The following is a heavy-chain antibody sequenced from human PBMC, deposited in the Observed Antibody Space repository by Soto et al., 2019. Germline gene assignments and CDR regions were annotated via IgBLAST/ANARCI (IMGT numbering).Heavy chain of an antibody. D-gene: IGHD6-19*01. CDR2: INHRGAA. CDR3: ARSVAVAGTGWFDS. V-gene: IGHV4-38-2*02. J-gene: IGHJ5*01. Sequence: PSETLSLTCTVTDYSISSGYYWGWIRQPPGKGLEWIGSINHRGAAYYNPSLQSRVIISVDTSKKNFSLRLSSVTAADTAVYYCARSVAVAGTGWFDSWGQGALVTVYS. CDR1: DYSISSGYY.